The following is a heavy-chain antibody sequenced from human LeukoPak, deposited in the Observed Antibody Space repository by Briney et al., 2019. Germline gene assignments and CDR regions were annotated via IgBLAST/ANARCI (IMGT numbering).Heavy chain of an antibody. V-gene: IGHV3-48*03. CDR3: SRPLSFGELFRLDD. J-gene: IGHJ4*02. D-gene: IGHD3-10*01. Sequence: GGSLRLSCAASGFTFSSYEMNWVRQAPGKGLEWVSYISSSGSTIYYADSVKGRFTVSRDNAKKLLFLQMDGLRAEDTALYYCSRPLSFGELFRLDDWGQGTLVTVSS. CDR2: ISSSGSTI. CDR1: GFTFSSYE.